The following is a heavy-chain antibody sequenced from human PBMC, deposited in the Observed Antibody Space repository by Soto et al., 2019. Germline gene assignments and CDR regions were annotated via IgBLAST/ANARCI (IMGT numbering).Heavy chain of an antibody. CDR3: ARMYCSGGSCYSASWFDP. D-gene: IGHD2-15*01. V-gene: IGHV4-38-2*01. Sequence: SETLSLTCAVSGYSISSGYYWGWIRQPPGKGLEWIGSIYHSGSTYYNPSLKSRVTISVDTSKNQFSLKLSSVTAADTAVYYCARMYCSGGSCYSASWFDPWGQGTLVTVSS. CDR1: GYSISSGYY. CDR2: IYHSGST. J-gene: IGHJ5*02.